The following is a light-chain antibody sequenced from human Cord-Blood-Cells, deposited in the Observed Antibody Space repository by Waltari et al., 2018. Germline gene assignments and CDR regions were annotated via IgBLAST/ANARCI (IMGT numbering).Light chain of an antibody. Sequence: QSALTQPRSVSGSPGQSVTISCTGTSSDVGGYNYVSWYQQHPGKAPKLMIYDVSKRPSGVPGLFSGSKSGNTASLTISGLQAEDEADYYCCSYAGSYTLVFGGGTKLTVL. CDR1: SSDVGGYNY. CDR3: CSYAGSYTLV. V-gene: IGLV2-11*01. CDR2: DVS. J-gene: IGLJ3*02.